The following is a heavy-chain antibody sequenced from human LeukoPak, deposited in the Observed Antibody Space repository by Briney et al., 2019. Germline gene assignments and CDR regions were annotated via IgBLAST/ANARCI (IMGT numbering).Heavy chain of an antibody. V-gene: IGHV4-30-4*01. Sequence: SQTLSLTCTVSGGSISSGDYYWSWIRQPPGKGLEWIGYIYYSGSTYYNPSLKSRVTISVDTSKNQFSLKLSSVTAADTAVYYCARPGYDFWSGYYADFDYWGQGTLVTVSS. CDR1: GGSISSGDYY. CDR3: ARPGYDFWSGYYADFDY. CDR2: IYYSGST. D-gene: IGHD3-3*01. J-gene: IGHJ4*02.